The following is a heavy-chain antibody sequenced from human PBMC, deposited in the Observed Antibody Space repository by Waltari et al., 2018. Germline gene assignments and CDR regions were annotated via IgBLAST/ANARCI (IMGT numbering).Heavy chain of an antibody. V-gene: IGHV4-34*01. CDR1: GGSFSGYY. D-gene: IGHD5-18*01. Sequence: QVQLQQWGAGLLKPSETLSLTCAVYGGSFSGYYWSWIRQPPGKGLEWIGEINHSGSTNYNPSLKSRVTISVDTSKNQFSLKLSSVTAADTAVYYCARGLNNAPTTAMVPFYYWGQGTLVTVSS. CDR3: ARGLNNAPTTAMVPFYY. J-gene: IGHJ4*02. CDR2: INHSGST.